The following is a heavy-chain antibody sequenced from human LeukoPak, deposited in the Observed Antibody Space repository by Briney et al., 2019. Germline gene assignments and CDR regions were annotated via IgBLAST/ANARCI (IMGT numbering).Heavy chain of an antibody. J-gene: IGHJ4*02. CDR2: ISGSGGST. CDR3: AKVEMATNSVDY. V-gene: IGHV3-23*01. Sequence: GGSLRLSCAASGFTFSSYAMGWVRQAPGKGLEWVSAISGSGGSTYYADSVKGRFTISRDNSKNTLYLQMNSLRAEDTAVYYCAKVEMATNSVDYWGQGTLVTVSS. CDR1: GFTFSSYA. D-gene: IGHD5-24*01.